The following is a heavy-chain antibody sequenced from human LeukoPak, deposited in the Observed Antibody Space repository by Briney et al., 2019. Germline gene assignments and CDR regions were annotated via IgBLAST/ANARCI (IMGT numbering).Heavy chain of an antibody. CDR2: MNPNSGNT. Sequence: GASVKVSCKASGYTFTSYDINWVRQATGQGLEWMGWMNPNSGNTGYAQKFQGRVTMTWNTSISTAYMELSSLRSEDTAVYYCARDYDSSGYYYGYWGQGTLVTVSS. CDR3: ARDYDSSGYYYGY. D-gene: IGHD3-22*01. V-gene: IGHV1-8*01. J-gene: IGHJ4*02. CDR1: GYTFTSYD.